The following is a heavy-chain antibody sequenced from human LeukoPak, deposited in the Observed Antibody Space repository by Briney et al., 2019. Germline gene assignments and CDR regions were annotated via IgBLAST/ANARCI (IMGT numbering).Heavy chain of an antibody. D-gene: IGHD2-15*01. V-gene: IGHV4-4*07. CDR2: IYTSGTT. CDR1: GVSISNYF. CDR3: ARGQGHCSGGTCYSKWVDY. J-gene: IGHJ4*02. Sequence: SETLSLTCTVSGVSISNYFWSRIRPPAGKGLEWIGRIYTSGTTNYNPSLKSRVTMSVDTSKNQFSLRLRSVTAADTAVYYCARGQGHCSGGTCYSKWVDYWGQGTLVTVSS.